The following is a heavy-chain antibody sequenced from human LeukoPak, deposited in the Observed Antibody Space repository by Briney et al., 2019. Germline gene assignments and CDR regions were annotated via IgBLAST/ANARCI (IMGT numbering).Heavy chain of an antibody. CDR2: ISGSGGST. Sequence: GGTLRLSCAASGFTFSSYGMSWVRQAQGKGLKWVSAISGSGGSTYYADSVKGRFTISRDNSKNTLYLQMNSLRAEDTAVYYCASLYYYDSSGYYRDAFDIWGQGTMVTVSS. CDR1: GFTFSSYG. CDR3: ASLYYYDSSGYYRDAFDI. J-gene: IGHJ3*02. V-gene: IGHV3-23*01. D-gene: IGHD3-22*01.